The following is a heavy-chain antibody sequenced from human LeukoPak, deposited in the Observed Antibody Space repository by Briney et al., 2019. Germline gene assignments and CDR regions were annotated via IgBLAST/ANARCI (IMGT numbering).Heavy chain of an antibody. V-gene: IGHV1-69*13. J-gene: IGHJ4*02. CDR2: IIPMFGTA. CDR1: GGTFSSYA. Sequence: ASVKVSCKASGGTFSSYAISWVRQAPGQGLEWMGGIIPMFGTANYAQKFQGRVTITADESTSTAYMELSSLRSEDTAVYYCATSPAGGYCSSTSCYAFLDYWGQGTLVTVSS. CDR3: ATSPAGGYCSSTSCYAFLDY. D-gene: IGHD2-2*01.